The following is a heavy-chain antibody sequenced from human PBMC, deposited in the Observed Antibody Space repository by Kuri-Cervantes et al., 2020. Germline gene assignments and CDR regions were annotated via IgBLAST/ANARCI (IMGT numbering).Heavy chain of an antibody. J-gene: IGHJ4*02. D-gene: IGHD2-21*02. CDR2: IWYDGSNK. V-gene: IGHV3-33*08. Sequence: GESLKISCAASGFTFSSYGMHWVRQAPGKGLEWVAVIWYDGSNKYYADSVKGRFTISRDNSKNTLYLQMNSLRVEDTAVYYCQSVGDCLLGGQPDYFDYWGQGTLVTVSS. CDR3: QSVGDCLLGGQPDYFDY. CDR1: GFTFSSYG.